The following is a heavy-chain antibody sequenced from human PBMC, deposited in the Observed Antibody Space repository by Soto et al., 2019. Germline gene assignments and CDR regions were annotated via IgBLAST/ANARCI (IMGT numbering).Heavy chain of an antibody. D-gene: IGHD2-21*02. J-gene: IGHJ4*02. Sequence: EVQLVESGGGLVQPGESLKLSCAASGLTFRGAGMHWVRQASGKGLEWIGRIRSKANSDATAYAASVKGRFTISRDDSKNTAYLHMNRLKTEDTAGYYCTTYLTADGDTLSGYWGQGTLVTVSS. CDR3: TTYLTADGDTLSGY. CDR2: IRSKANSDAT. CDR1: GLTFRGAG. V-gene: IGHV3-73*02.